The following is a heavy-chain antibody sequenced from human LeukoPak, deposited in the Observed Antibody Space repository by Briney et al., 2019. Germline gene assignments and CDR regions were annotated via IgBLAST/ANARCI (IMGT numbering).Heavy chain of an antibody. D-gene: IGHD6-19*01. CDR3: ARPGYSSGWYLHFDY. J-gene: IGHJ4*02. V-gene: IGHV3-7*01. CDR2: IKQDGSEK. CDR1: GFTFSSYW. Sequence: GGSLRLSCAASGFTFSSYWMSWVRQAPGKGLEWVANIKQDGSEKYYVDSVKGRFTIPRDNAKNSLYLQMNSLRAEDTVVYYCARPGYSSGWYLHFDYWGQGTLVTVSS.